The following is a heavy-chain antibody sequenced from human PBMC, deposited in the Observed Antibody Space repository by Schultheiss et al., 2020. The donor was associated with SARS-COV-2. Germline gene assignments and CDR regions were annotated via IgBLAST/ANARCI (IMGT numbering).Heavy chain of an antibody. D-gene: IGHD3-22*01. J-gene: IGHJ1*01. V-gene: IGHV3-48*04. CDR1: GFTFSSYS. CDR3: ASAHPYYYDSSWDFQH. CDR2: ISSSGSTI. Sequence: GGSLRLSCAASGFTFSSYSMNWVRQVPGKGLEWVSYISSSGSTIYYADSVKGRFTISRDNAKNSLYLQMNSLRAEDTAVYYCASAHPYYYDSSWDFQHWGQGTLVTVSS.